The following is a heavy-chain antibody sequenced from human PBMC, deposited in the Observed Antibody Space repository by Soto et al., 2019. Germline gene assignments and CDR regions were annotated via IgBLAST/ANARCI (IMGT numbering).Heavy chain of an antibody. CDR1: GDTFTDYF. J-gene: IGHJ4*02. Sequence: ASVKVSCKASGDTFTDYFIHWVRQAPGQGLEWMGTVNPSGGHTTYAQHFLGRVTMTRDTSTSTLYMELTSLTSDDTAIYYCARGGHVVVVTAALDYWGQGTLVTVSS. CDR2: VNPSGGHT. V-gene: IGHV1-46*01. D-gene: IGHD2-21*02. CDR3: ARGGHVVVVTAALDY.